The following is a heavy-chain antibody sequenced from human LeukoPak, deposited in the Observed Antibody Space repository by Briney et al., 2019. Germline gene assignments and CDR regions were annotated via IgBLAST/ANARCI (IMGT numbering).Heavy chain of an antibody. J-gene: IGHJ4*02. V-gene: IGHV3-7*05. CDR3: ARGVSGSYDY. CDR1: GFIFSNYW. CDR2: IKQDGSEK. Sequence: PGGSLRLSCAASGFIFSNYWMNWVRQAPGKGLEWVANIKQDGSEKYYMDSVKGRFTISRENAKNSLYVQMNGLRAEDTAVYYCARGVSGSYDYWGQGTLVTVSS. D-gene: IGHD1-26*01.